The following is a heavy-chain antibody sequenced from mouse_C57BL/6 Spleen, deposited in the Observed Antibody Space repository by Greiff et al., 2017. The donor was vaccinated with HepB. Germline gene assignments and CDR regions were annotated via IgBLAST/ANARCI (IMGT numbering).Heavy chain of an antibody. CDR3: ANEGSRGYFDV. CDR1: GYTFTSYW. V-gene: IGHV1-52*01. J-gene: IGHJ1*03. CDR2: IDPSDSET. Sequence: QVQLQQPGAELVRPGSSVKLSCKASGYTFTSYWMHWVKQRPIQGLEWIGNIDPSDSETHYNQKFKDKATLTVDKSSSTAYMQLSSLTSEDSAVYYGANEGSRGYFDVWGTGTTVTVSS.